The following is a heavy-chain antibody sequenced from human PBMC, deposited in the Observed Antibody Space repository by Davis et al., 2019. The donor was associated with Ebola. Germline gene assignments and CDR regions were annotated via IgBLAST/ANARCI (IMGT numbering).Heavy chain of an antibody. J-gene: IGHJ4*02. CDR3: ARDAGTCTSFNCHHFDY. CDR2: ISESGRTT. V-gene: IGHV3-48*03. Sequence: PGGSLRLSCSGSGFTFSNYEINWVRQAPGKGLEWVSYISESGRTTYYADSVKGRFTISRDNSKNSLFLQMDSLRAEDAAVYYCARDAGTCTSFNCHHFDYWGQGTLVSVSS. D-gene: IGHD2/OR15-2a*01. CDR1: GFTFSNYE.